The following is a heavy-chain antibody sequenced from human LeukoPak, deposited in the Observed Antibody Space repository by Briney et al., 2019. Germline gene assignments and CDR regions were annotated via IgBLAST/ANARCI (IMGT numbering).Heavy chain of an antibody. CDR3: AITHPDTAMVTGFDY. CDR2: INKDGGEK. CDR1: GFTFSSYW. Sequence: PGGSLRLSCAASGFTFSSYWMSWVRQAPGKGLEWVANINKDGGEKYYVDSVKGRFTISRDNAKNSLYLQMNSLRAEDTAVYYCAITHPDTAMVTGFDYWGQGTLVTVSS. V-gene: IGHV3-7*03. D-gene: IGHD5-18*01. J-gene: IGHJ4*02.